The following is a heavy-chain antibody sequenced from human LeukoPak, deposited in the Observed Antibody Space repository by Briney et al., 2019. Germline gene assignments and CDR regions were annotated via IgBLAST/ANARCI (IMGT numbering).Heavy chain of an antibody. D-gene: IGHD2-2*01. CDR1: GYSISSGYY. CDR3: ARAALRYCSSTSCLGYFDY. J-gene: IGHJ4*02. CDR2: ICTSGST. V-gene: IGHV4-4*07. Sequence: SETLSLTCAVSGYSISSGYYWGWIRQPAGKGLEWIGRICTSGSTNYNPSLKSRVTMSVDTSKNQFSLKLSSVTAADTAVYYCARAALRYCSSTSCLGYFDYWGQGTLVTVSS.